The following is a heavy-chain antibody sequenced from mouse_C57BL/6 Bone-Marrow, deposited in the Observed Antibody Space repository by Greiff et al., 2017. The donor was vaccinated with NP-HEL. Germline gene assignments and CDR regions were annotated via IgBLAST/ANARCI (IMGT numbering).Heavy chain of an antibody. CDR2: IWSGGGT. J-gene: IGHJ1*03. CDR3: AIWYFDV. V-gene: IGHV2-2*01. CDR1: GFSLTSYG. Sequence: VQVVESGPGLVQPSQSLSITCTVSGFSLTSYGVHWVRQSPGKGLEWLGVIWSGGGTAYNAAFISRLSISKDNSKSQVFFKMDSLQADDTAIYYCAIWYFDVWGTGTTVTVSS.